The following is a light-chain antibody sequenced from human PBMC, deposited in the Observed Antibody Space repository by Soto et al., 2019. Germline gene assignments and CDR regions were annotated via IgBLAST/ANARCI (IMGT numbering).Light chain of an antibody. Sequence: EMVMTQSPATLSVSPGEKATLSCRASQSVSSSLAWYQQIPGQAPRLLIYGASTRATVIPARFSGSGSGTDFTLTISSLQSEDFAIYYCQQYDNWPWTFGQGTKVEIK. CDR2: GAS. CDR3: QQYDNWPWT. CDR1: QSVSSS. V-gene: IGKV3-15*01. J-gene: IGKJ1*01.